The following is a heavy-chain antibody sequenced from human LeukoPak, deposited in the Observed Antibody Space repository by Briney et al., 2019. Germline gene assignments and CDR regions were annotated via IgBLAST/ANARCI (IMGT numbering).Heavy chain of an antibody. D-gene: IGHD3-9*01. CDR3: ASSSDFDWSPYYFDY. J-gene: IGHJ4*02. CDR2: ISWNSGSI. Sequence: GGSLRLSCAASGFTFDDYATHWVRQAPGKGLEWVSGISWNSGSIGYADSVKGRFTISRDNAKNSLYLQMNSLRDEDTAVYYCASSSDFDWSPYYFDYWGQGTLVTVSS. CDR1: GFTFDDYA. V-gene: IGHV3-9*01.